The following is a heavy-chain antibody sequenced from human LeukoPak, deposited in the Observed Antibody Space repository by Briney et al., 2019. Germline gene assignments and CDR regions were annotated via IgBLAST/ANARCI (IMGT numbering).Heavy chain of an antibody. CDR2: ISSSGSTI. J-gene: IGHJ6*03. V-gene: IGHV3-48*03. CDR3: AKDKRYFDRHYYYYMDV. Sequence: GGSLRLSCAASGFTFSSYEMNWVRQAPGKGLEWVSYISSSGSTIYYADSVKGRFTISRDNAKNSLYLQMNSLRAEDTAVYYCAKDKRYFDRHYYYYMDVWGKGTTVTVSS. CDR1: GFTFSSYE. D-gene: IGHD3-9*01.